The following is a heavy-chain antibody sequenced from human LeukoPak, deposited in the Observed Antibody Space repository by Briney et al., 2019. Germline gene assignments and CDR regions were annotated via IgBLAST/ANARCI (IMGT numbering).Heavy chain of an antibody. CDR3: TRGLAVAGTGY. J-gene: IGHJ4*02. D-gene: IGHD6-19*01. V-gene: IGHV1-8*01. CDR1: GYTFTSYD. CDR2: VNPNSGNT. Sequence: ASVKVSCKASGYTFTSYDINWVRQATGQGLEWMGWVNPNSGNTGYAQKFQGRVTMTRNTSISTAYMELSSLRSEGTAVYYCTRGLAVAGTGYWGQGTLVTVSS.